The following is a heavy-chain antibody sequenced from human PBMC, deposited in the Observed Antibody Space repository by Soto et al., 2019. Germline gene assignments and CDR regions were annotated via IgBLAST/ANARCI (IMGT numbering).Heavy chain of an antibody. CDR2: IFHSGSP. CDR1: GGSISSGGYS. D-gene: IGHD4-17*01. V-gene: IGHV4-30-2*01. Sequence: PSETLSLTCAVSGGSISSGGYSWSWIRQPPGKGLEWIGYIFHSGSPYYNPSLKSRVTISVDRSKNQFSLKLSSVTAADTAVYYCAIYSSYGDYAPSFDYWGQGTLVTVSS. J-gene: IGHJ4*02. CDR3: AIYSSYGDYAPSFDY.